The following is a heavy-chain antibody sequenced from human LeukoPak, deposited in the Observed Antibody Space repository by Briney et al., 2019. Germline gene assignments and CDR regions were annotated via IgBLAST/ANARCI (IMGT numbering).Heavy chain of an antibody. J-gene: IGHJ4*02. V-gene: IGHV3-66*01. CDR3: AKNYYDSGSYYSYFDY. D-gene: IGHD3-10*01. Sequence: IYSGGSTYYADSVKGRFTISRDNSKNTLYLQMNSLRAEDTAVYYCAKNYYDSGSYYSYFDYWGQGTLVTVSS. CDR2: IYSGGST.